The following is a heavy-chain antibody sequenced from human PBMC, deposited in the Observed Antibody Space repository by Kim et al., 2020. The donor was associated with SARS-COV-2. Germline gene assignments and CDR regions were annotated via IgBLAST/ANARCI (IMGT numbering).Heavy chain of an antibody. V-gene: IGHV4-30-2*04. Sequence: NRITISVDTSKNQFSLKLSSVTAADTAVYYCARGCGQLVLPWYYYYYMDVWGKGTTVTVSS. CDR3: ARGCGQLVLPWYYYYYMDV. D-gene: IGHD6-6*01. J-gene: IGHJ6*03.